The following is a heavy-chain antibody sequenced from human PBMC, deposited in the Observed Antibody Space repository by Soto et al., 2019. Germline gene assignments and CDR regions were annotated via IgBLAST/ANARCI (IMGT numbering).Heavy chain of an antibody. CDR1: GGSISSYY. D-gene: IGHD2-2*01. Sequence: QVQLQESGPGLVKPSETLSLTCTVSGGSISSYYWSWIRQPPGQGLEWIGYIYYSGSTNYNPSLKSRVTISVDTSKNEFSLKLSSVTAADTAVYYCARGRPQKGGYCSSTSCYSYYYYYMDVWGKGSTVTVSS. J-gene: IGHJ6*03. CDR3: ARGRPQKGGYCSSTSCYSYYYYYMDV. V-gene: IGHV4-59*01. CDR2: IYYSGST.